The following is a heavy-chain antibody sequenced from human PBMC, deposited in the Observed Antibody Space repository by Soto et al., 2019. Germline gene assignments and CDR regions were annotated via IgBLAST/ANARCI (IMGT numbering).Heavy chain of an antibody. CDR3: ARVFADFDSYYFDY. CDR1: GFSISSTGYY. Sequence: SETLSLTCTVSGFSISSTGYYWGWIRQPPVKGLEWIGTIYYSGSTYYDPSLKSRVTISVDTSKNQFSLKLSSMTATDTAVYYCARVFADFDSYYFDYWGQGTLVTVSS. J-gene: IGHJ4*02. CDR2: IYYSGST. V-gene: IGHV4-39*01.